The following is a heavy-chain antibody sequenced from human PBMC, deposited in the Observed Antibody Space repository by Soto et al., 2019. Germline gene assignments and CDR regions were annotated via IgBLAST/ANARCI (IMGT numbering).Heavy chain of an antibody. D-gene: IGHD3-10*01. CDR3: ATVFLLCFGHLVPIAF. CDR1: GYTFTTYG. CDR2: ISGYNGNT. J-gene: IGHJ4*01. Sequence: CKAAGYTFTTYGITWVRRAPGQRLEWMGWISGYNGNTNYGQKLQGRVTLTTDTSTSTAYMELRSLRSEDTAVYYCATVFLLCFGHLVPIAFCGQGSLVTVSA. V-gene: IGHV1-18*04.